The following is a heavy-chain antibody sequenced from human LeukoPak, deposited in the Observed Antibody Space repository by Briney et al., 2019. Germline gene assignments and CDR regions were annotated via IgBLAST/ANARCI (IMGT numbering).Heavy chain of an antibody. V-gene: IGHV1-2*02. CDR3: ASGREYCSGGSCYSSDDAFDI. Sequence: ASVKVSCKASGYTFTDYSMHWVRQAPGQGLEWMGWINPNSGGTNYAQKFQGRVTMTRDTSISTAYMELSRLRSDDTAVYYCASGREYCSGGSCYSSDDAFDIWGQGTMVTVSS. CDR1: GYTFTDYS. D-gene: IGHD2-15*01. CDR2: INPNSGGT. J-gene: IGHJ3*02.